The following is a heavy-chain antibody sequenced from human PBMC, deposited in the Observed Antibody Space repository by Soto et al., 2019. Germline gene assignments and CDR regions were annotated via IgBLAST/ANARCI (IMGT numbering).Heavy chain of an antibody. D-gene: IGHD2-15*01. V-gene: IGHV3-11*01. Sequence: GGSLRLSCAASGVTFSDYYMSWIRQAPGKGLEWVSYISSSGSTIYYADSVKGRFTISRDNAKNSLYLQMNSLRAEDTAVYYCARVTDIVVVVAAFVDYWGQRTLVTVSS. J-gene: IGHJ4*02. CDR2: ISSSGSTI. CDR1: GVTFSDYY. CDR3: ARVTDIVVVVAAFVDY.